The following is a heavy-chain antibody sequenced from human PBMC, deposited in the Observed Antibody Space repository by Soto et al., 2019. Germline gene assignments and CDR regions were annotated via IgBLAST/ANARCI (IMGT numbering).Heavy chain of an antibody. CDR1: GYTFTRYW. V-gene: IGHV5-51*01. J-gene: IGHJ6*02. CDR2: IYPGDSDA. Sequence: PGESLKISCETSGYTFTRYWIGWVRQMTGKGLDWMGVIYPGDSDAKYSPSFQGRVTISADKSMNTAYLQWNSLKASDTAIYYCARHIGGDYGGYYGLDVWGQGTTVTVSS. CDR3: ARHIGGDYGGYYGLDV. D-gene: IGHD4-17*01.